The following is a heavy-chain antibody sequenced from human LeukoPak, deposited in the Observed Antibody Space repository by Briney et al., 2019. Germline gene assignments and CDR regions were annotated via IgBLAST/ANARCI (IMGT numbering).Heavy chain of an antibody. J-gene: IGHJ3*02. V-gene: IGHV3-23*01. Sequence: GGSLRLSCAASGFTFSSYAVSWVRQAPGKGLEWVSAISGSGGSTYYADSVKGRFTISRDNSKNTLYLQMNSLRAEDTAVYYCAKVRITIFGVVDAFDIWGQGTMVTVSS. D-gene: IGHD3-3*01. CDR1: GFTFSSYA. CDR3: AKVRITIFGVVDAFDI. CDR2: ISGSGGST.